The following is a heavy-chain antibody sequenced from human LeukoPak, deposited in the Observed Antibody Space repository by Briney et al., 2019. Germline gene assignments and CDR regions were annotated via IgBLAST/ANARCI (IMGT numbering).Heavy chain of an antibody. Sequence: GGSLRLSCAAYRFTFSNYWMAWVRQAPGKGLEWVANIKDDGSETYYVASVKGRFTISRDNAKDSLYLQVNSLRAEDTAVYYCAREPRGYSYGLWGRGTLVTVSS. CDR3: AREPRGYSYGL. V-gene: IGHV3-7*01. D-gene: IGHD5-18*01. J-gene: IGHJ4*02. CDR1: RFTFSNYW. CDR2: IKDDGSET.